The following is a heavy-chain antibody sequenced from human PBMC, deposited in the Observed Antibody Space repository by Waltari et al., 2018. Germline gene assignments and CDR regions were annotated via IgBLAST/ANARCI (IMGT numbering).Heavy chain of an antibody. V-gene: IGHV3-30*18. CDR3: AKDGVGTSWLNYNYYYMDV. CDR2: LSYDGSNK. J-gene: IGHJ6*03. Sequence: QVHLVESGGGVVQPGRSQRLSCAASGFTFSTYGMHWVRQAPGKVLEWVALLSYDGSNKYYADSVNGRFTISRDNSKNTLYLQMNSLRVEDTAAYYCAKDGVGTSWLNYNYYYMDVWGKGTTVSVSS. D-gene: IGHD1-26*01. CDR1: GFTFSTYG.